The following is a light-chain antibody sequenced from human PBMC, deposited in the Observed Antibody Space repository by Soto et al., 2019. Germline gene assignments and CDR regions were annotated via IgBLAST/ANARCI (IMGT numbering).Light chain of an antibody. V-gene: IGLV3-21*02. Sequence: SSELTQPPSVSVAPGQTARITCGGNNIGSKSVHWYQQKQGQAPVLVVYNDRDRPSWIPERFSGSNSGNTATLTISRVEAGDEADYYCQVWDSSSDTVVFGGGTKLTVL. J-gene: IGLJ2*01. CDR2: NDR. CDR1: NIGSKS. CDR3: QVWDSSSDTVV.